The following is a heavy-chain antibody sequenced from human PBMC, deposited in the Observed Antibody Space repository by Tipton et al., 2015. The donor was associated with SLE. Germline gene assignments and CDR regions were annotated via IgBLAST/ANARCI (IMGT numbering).Heavy chain of an antibody. CDR3: AKDHGRARGYSDTYLYYYGMDV. Sequence: TLSLTCAVSGGSISSSNWWSWVRQPPGKGLEWIGEIYHSGSTSYNPSLKSRVTISVDKTQNQFSLKLRSVTAADTAVYYCAKDHGRARGYSDTYLYYYGMDVWGQGTTVTVSS. V-gene: IGHV4-4*02. D-gene: IGHD5-18*01. CDR2: IYHSGST. CDR1: GGSISSSNW. J-gene: IGHJ6*02.